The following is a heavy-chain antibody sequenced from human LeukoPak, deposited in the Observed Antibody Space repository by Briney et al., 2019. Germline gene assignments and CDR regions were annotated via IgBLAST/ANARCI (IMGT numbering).Heavy chain of an antibody. CDR3: ARDRGYSDGSSDI. D-gene: IGHD5-18*01. J-gene: IGHJ3*02. Sequence: RASVKVSCKASGYTFINYAMHWVRQAPGQRLEWMGWINAGNGNTKFSQKFQGRVTITRDTSASTAYMQLSSLRSEDTAVYYCARDRGYSDGSSDIWGQGTMVTVSS. CDR1: GYTFINYA. CDR2: INAGNGNT. V-gene: IGHV1-3*01.